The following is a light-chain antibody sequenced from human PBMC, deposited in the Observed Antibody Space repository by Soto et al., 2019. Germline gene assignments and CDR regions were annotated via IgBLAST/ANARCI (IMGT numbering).Light chain of an antibody. CDR2: KAS. J-gene: IGKJ1*01. V-gene: IGKV1-5*03. CDR1: PSISSW. CDR3: QQYKSYWM. Sequence: QVTKSPSSLTASLGDRVTIPCRTSPSISSWLAWYEQIPGKAPKGVIDKASSLESGVPSRFRGSGAGTEFTLTFSSVQPNDFATYYCQQYKSYWMFGQGTKVDIK.